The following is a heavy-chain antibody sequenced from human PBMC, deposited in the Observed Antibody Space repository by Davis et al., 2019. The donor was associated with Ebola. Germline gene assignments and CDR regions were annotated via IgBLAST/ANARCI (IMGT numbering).Heavy chain of an antibody. Sequence: GESLKISCADSVITFSSYAMTWVRQAPGKGLEWVSAISGSGGSTYYADSVKGRFTISRDNSKDTLYLQMNSLRSEDTAVYYCAREPWSGYYNPFDYWGQGTLVTVSS. CDR3: AREPWSGYYNPFDY. CDR2: ISGSGGST. CDR1: VITFSSYA. D-gene: IGHD3-3*01. J-gene: IGHJ4*02. V-gene: IGHV3-23*01.